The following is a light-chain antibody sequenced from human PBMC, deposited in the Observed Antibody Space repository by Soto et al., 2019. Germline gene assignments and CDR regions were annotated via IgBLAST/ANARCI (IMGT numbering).Light chain of an antibody. J-gene: IGLJ3*02. CDR2: EVS. CDR3: SSYTSGSAWV. V-gene: IGLV2-14*01. CDR1: SSDVGGYDY. Sequence: QSALTQPASVSGSPGQSITISCTGTSSDVGGYDYVSWYQQHPGITPKLIIYEVSNRPSGISNRFSGSKSAYTASLTISGLQTEDEADYYCSSYTSGSAWVFGGGTKLTVL.